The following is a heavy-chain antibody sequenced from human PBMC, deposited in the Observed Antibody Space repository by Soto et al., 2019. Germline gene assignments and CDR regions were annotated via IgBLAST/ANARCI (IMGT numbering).Heavy chain of an antibody. V-gene: IGHV3-15*07. CDR3: TAEGDAQVRGGPPDY. Sequence: EVQLVESGGGLVKPGGSLRLSCAASGFTFSNAWMNWVRQAPGKGLEWVGRIKSKTGGGTTDYAAPVKGRFTISRDDSKNTLYLQMNSLKTEDTAVYYCTAEGDAQVRGGPPDYWGQGTLVTVSS. CDR2: IKSKTGGGTT. D-gene: IGHD3-10*01. CDR1: GFTFSNAW. J-gene: IGHJ4*02.